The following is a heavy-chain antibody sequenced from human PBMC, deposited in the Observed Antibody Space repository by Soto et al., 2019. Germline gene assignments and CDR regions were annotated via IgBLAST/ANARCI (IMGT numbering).Heavy chain of an antibody. D-gene: IGHD1-1*01. CDR2: IYYSGST. CDR1: GGSISSYY. J-gene: IGHJ4*02. CDR3: ARLQYNFDY. V-gene: IGHV4-59*08. Sequence: QVQLQESGPGLVKPSETLSLTCTVSGGSISSYYWSWIRQPPGKGLEWIGYIYYSGSTNYNPSLKSRVTISVDTSKNQFSLKLSSVTAADTAVYYCARLQYNFDYWGQGTPVTVSS.